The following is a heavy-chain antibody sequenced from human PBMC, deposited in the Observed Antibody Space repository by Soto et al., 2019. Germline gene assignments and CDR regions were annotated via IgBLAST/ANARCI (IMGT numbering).Heavy chain of an antibody. CDR3: ARNSSSTSCYLGFDYYGMDV. V-gene: IGHV1-69*02. CDR1: GGTFSSYT. CDR2: IIPILGIA. D-gene: IGHD2-2*01. J-gene: IGHJ6*02. Sequence: QVQLVQSGAEVKKPGSSVKVSCKASGGTFSSYTISWVRQAPGQGLEWMGRIIPILGIANYAQKFQGRVTITADKSTRAAYMELRSLRAEDTAVYYCARNSSSTSCYLGFDYYGMDVWGQGTTVTVSS.